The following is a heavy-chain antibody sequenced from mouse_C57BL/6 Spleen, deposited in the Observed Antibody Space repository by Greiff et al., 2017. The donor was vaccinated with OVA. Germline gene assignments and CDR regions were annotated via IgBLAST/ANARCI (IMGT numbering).Heavy chain of an antibody. Sequence: VQLKESGPELVKPGASVKMSCKASGYTFTDYNMHWVKQSHGKSLEWIGYINPNNGGTSYNQKFKGKATLTVNKSSSTAYMELRSLTSEDSAVYYCARGSSGSRPLDYWGQGTTLTVSS. V-gene: IGHV1-22*01. CDR2: INPNNGGT. CDR1: GYTFTDYN. CDR3: ARGSSGSRPLDY. J-gene: IGHJ2*01. D-gene: IGHD1-1*01.